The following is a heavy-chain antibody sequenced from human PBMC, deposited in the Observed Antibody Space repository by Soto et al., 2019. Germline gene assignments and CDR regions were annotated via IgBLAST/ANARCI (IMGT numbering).Heavy chain of an antibody. CDR2: ISGSGGST. Sequence: QTGGSLRLSCAASGFTFSSYGMHWVRQAPGKGLEWVSAISGSGGSTYYADSVKGRFTISRDNSKNTLYLQMNSLRAEDTAVYYCAKGDYYDSSGYYYFDYWGQGTLVTVSS. J-gene: IGHJ4*02. CDR1: GFTFSSYG. V-gene: IGHV3-23*01. CDR3: AKGDYYDSSGYYYFDY. D-gene: IGHD3-22*01.